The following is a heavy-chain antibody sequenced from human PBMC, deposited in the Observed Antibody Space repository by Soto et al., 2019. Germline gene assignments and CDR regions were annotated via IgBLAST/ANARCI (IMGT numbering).Heavy chain of an antibody. D-gene: IGHD6-6*01. J-gene: IGHJ4*02. CDR1: GYSFTSYW. V-gene: IGHV5-51*01. CDR2: IYPGGPDT. CDR3: ARGGTLYSSSSFR. Sequence: GESLKISCKGSGYSFTSYWIGWVRQMPGKGLEWMGIIYPGGPDTRYSPSFQGQVTISAGKSISTAYLQWSSLKASDTAMYYCARGGTLYSSSSFRWGQGTLVTVSS.